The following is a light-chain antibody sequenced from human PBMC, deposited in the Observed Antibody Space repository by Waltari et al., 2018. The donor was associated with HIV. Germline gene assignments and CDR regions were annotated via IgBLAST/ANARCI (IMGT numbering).Light chain of an antibody. CDR3: AAWDDSLSAWL. CDR2: HTN. V-gene: IGLV1-47*01. J-gene: IGLJ2*01. CDR1: SSTIVTNY. Sequence: QSVLTQPPSASGTPGPRVPIPCSGSSSTIVTNYVSWCNQFPGTAPDLVVYHTNQRPLGVPDRFSCAKSGTSASLAISGLRSEDEADYYCAAWDDSLSAWLFGGGTRLNVL.